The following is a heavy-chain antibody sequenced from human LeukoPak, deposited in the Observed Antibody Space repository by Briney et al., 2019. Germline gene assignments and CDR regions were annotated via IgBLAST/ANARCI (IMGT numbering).Heavy chain of an antibody. CDR1: GGSFSGYY. J-gene: IGHJ4*02. CDR2: INHSGST. Sequence: SETLSLTCAVYGGSFSGYYWSWIRQPPGKGLEWIGEINHSGSTNYNPSLKSRVTISVDTSKNQFSLKLRSVTAADTAVYYCARGHSSSWYDYWGQGTLVTVSS. V-gene: IGHV4-34*01. D-gene: IGHD6-13*01. CDR3: ARGHSSSWYDY.